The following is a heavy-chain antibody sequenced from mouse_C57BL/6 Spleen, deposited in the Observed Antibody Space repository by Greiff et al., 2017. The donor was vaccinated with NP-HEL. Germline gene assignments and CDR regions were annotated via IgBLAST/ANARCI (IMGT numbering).Heavy chain of an antibody. V-gene: IGHV1-4*01. Sequence: VQLQQSGAELARPGASVKMSCKASGYTFTSYTMHWVKQRPGQGLEWIGYINTSSGYTKYNQKFKDKATLTADKSSSTAYMQLSSLRSEDSAVYYCARRDGYFFFDYWGQGTTLTVSS. CDR3: ARRDGYFFFDY. D-gene: IGHD2-3*01. CDR1: GYTFTSYT. CDR2: INTSSGYT. J-gene: IGHJ2*01.